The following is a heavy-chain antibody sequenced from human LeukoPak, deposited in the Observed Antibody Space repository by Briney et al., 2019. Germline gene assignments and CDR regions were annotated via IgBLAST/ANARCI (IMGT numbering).Heavy chain of an antibody. CDR1: GFTFSSYA. V-gene: IGHV3-23*01. Sequence: QPGGSLRLSCAASGFTFSSYAMSWVRQAPGKGLEWVSAISGSGGSTYYADSVKGRFTISRDNSKNTLYLQMNSLRAEDTAVYYCAKFSKNLFGDSTSVDAFNIWGQGTMVTVSS. J-gene: IGHJ3*02. CDR3: AKFSKNLFGDSTSVDAFNI. D-gene: IGHD4-17*01. CDR2: ISGSGGST.